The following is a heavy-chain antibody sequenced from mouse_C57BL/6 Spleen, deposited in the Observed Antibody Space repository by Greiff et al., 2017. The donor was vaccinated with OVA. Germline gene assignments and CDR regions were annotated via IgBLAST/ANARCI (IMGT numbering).Heavy chain of an antibody. CDR2: IYPGDGDT. V-gene: IGHV1-82*01. CDR3: ARKGDGNYVEYAMDY. J-gene: IGHJ4*01. D-gene: IGHD2-1*01. Sequence: LVESGPELVKPGASVKISCKASGYAFSSSWMNWVKQRPGKGLEWIGRIYPGDGDTNYNGKFKGKATLTADKSSSTAYMQLSSLTSEDSAVYFCARKGDGNYVEYAMDYWGQGTSVTVSS. CDR1: GYAFSSSW.